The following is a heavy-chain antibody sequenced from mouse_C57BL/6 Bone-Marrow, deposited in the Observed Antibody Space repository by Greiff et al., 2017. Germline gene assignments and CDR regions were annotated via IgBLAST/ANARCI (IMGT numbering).Heavy chain of an antibody. CDR2: IDPENGDT. CDR1: GFNIKDDY. J-gene: IGHJ2*01. Sequence: VQLQQSGAELVRPGASVKLSCTASGFNIKDDYMHWVKQRPEQGLEWIGWIDPENGDTEYASKFQGKATITADTSSNTAYLQLSSLTSEDTAVYYCTSAVGGDFDYWGQGTTLTVSS. CDR3: TSAVGGDFDY. D-gene: IGHD1-1*01. V-gene: IGHV14-4*01.